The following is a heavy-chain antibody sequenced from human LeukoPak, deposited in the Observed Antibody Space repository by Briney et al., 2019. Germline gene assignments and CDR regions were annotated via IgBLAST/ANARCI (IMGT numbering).Heavy chain of an antibody. J-gene: IGHJ6*02. D-gene: IGHD6-13*01. CDR1: GYTFTGYY. CDR3: AREQQLGGYYYYGMDV. V-gene: IGHV1-2*02. Sequence: ASVKVSCKASGYTFTGYYMHWVRQAPGQGLEWMGWINPNSGGTNYAQKFQGRVTMTRDTSISTAYMELSRLRSDDTAVYYCAREQQLGGYYYYGMDVWGQGTTVTVS. CDR2: INPNSGGT.